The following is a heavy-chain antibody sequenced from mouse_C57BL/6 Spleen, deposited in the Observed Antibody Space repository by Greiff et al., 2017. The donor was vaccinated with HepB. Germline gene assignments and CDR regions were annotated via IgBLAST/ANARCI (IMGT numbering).Heavy chain of an antibody. CDR3: AREELGRDYFDY. V-gene: IGHV1-69*01. Sequence: QVQLQQPGAELVMPGASVKLSCKASGYTFTSYWMHWVKQRPGQGLEWIGVIDPSDSYTNYNQKFKGKSTVTVDKSSSTAYMQLSSLTSEDSAVDYCAREELGRDYFDYWGQGTTLTVSS. CDR2: IDPSDSYT. CDR1: GYTFTSYW. J-gene: IGHJ2*01. D-gene: IGHD4-1*01.